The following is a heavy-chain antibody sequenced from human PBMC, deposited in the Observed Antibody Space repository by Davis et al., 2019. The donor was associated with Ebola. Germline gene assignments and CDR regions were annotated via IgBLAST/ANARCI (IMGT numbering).Heavy chain of an antibody. J-gene: IGHJ4*02. D-gene: IGHD5-18*01. CDR2: ISAYNGNT. V-gene: IGHV1-18*01. CDR1: GYTFNSYG. CDR3: ARVPSRGYSYGWGY. Sequence: SVKVSCKASGYTFNSYGINWVRHAPGQGPEWMGWISAYNGNTKYAQKVQGRVTMTTDTSTSTAYMELRSLRSDDTAVYYCARVPSRGYSYGWGYWGQGTLVTVSS.